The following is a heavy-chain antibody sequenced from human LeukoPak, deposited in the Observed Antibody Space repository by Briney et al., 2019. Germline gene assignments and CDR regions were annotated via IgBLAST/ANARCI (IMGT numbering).Heavy chain of an antibody. CDR2: ISGSGGST. CDR3: AKGIYGSGSYFGVSASYFDY. Sequence: GESLRLSCAASGFTFSSYAMSWVRQAPGKGLEWVSAISGSGGSTYYADSVKGRFTISRDNSKNTLYLQMNSLRAEDTAVYYCAKGIYGSGSYFGVSASYFDYWGQGTLVTVSS. CDR1: GFTFSSYA. J-gene: IGHJ4*02. D-gene: IGHD3-10*01. V-gene: IGHV3-23*01.